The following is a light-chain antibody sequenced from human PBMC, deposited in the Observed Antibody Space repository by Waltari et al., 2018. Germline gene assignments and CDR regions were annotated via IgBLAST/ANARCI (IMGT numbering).Light chain of an antibody. CDR1: DIGTKS. J-gene: IGLJ2*01. V-gene: IGLV3-21*03. CDR3: QVWDTRSDHLI. CDR2: DNS. Sequence: SYVLTQPPSVSVAPGKTARITCGGNDIGTKSVHWYQQEPGQAPVLVVHDNSGRPPGIPDRVSGSNAGDTATLTISRVEAGDEADYYCQVWDTRSDHLIFGGGTKLTVL.